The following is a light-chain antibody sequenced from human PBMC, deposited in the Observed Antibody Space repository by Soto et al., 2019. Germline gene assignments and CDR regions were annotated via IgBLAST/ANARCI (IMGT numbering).Light chain of an antibody. V-gene: IGKV3-20*01. J-gene: IGKJ1*01. CDR2: GAS. CDR3: QQYGSSPPRT. CDR1: QSVSSSY. Sequence: EIVLTPSPGTLALSPGERATLSCRASQSVSSSYLAWYQQKPGQAPRLLIYGASSRATGIPDRFSGSGSGTDFTLTISRLEPEDFAVYYCQQYGSSPPRTCGQGTKVEIK.